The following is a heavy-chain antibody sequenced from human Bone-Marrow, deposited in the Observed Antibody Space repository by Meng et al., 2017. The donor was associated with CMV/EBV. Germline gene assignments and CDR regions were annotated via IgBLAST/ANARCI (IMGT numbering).Heavy chain of an antibody. D-gene: IGHD1-26*01. V-gene: IGHV4-38-2*02. J-gene: IGHJ3*02. CDR3: AREVGAPYFDM. Sequence: SETLSLTCAVSGSSVSRGYYWAWIRQPPGKRLEWIGSIADSRNTYYTPSLQSRLTISVDTSKNQFSLRLTSVTAADTAVYYCAREVGAPYFDMWGQGTMVTVS. CDR2: IADSRNT. CDR1: GSSVSRGYY.